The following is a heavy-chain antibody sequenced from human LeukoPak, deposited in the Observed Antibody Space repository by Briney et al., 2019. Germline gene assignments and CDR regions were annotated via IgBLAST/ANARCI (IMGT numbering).Heavy chain of an antibody. D-gene: IGHD6-13*01. CDR2: VFYSGST. Sequence: SETLSLTCTVSAGSISSYYWSWIRQPPGKGLEWIAYVFYSGSTNYNPSPKSRVTISVDTSKNQFSLKLSSVTAADTAVYYCARQYSSKFDYWGQGIMVTVSS. V-gene: IGHV4-59*08. CDR3: ARQYSSKFDY. CDR1: AGSISSYY. J-gene: IGHJ4*02.